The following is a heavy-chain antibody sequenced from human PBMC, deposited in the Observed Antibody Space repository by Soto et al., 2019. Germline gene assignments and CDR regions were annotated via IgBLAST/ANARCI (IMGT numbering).Heavy chain of an antibody. Sequence: EVQLVESGGGLVQPGGSLRLSCAASGFTVSSNYMSWVRQAPGKGLEWVSVIYSGGSTYYADSVKGRFTISRDNSKNTLYRQMNSLRAEDPAVYYCAREPRIRGFDYWGQGTLVTVCS. D-gene: IGHD2-15*01. CDR3: AREPRIRGFDY. CDR1: GFTVSSNY. J-gene: IGHJ4*02. CDR2: IYSGGST. V-gene: IGHV3-66*01.